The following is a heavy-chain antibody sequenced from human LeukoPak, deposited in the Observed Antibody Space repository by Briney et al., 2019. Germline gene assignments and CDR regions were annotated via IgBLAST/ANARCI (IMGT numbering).Heavy chain of an antibody. CDR1: GFTFSSYA. D-gene: IGHD6-13*01. CDR2: ISGSGGST. V-gene: IGHV3-23*01. CDR3: AEDPLAAAGTWYFDY. Sequence: PGGSLRLSCAASGFTFSSYAMSWVRQAPGKGLEWVSAISGSGGSTYYADSVKGRFTISRDNSKNTLYLQMNSLRAEDTAVYYCAEDPLAAAGTWYFDYWGQGTLVTVSS. J-gene: IGHJ4*02.